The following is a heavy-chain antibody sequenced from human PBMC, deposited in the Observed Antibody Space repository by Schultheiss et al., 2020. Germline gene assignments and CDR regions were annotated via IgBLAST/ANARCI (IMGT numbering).Heavy chain of an antibody. V-gene: IGHV4-34*01. CDR3: ARDKRIAVAGYYYYGMDV. J-gene: IGHJ6*02. D-gene: IGHD6-19*01. Sequence: SETLSLTCAVYGGSFSGYYWSWIRQPPGKGLEWIGEINHSGSTNNNPSLKSRVTISIDTSKNQFSLKLSSVTAADTAVYYCARDKRIAVAGYYYYGMDVWGQGTTVTVSS. CDR1: GGSFSGYY. CDR2: INHSGST.